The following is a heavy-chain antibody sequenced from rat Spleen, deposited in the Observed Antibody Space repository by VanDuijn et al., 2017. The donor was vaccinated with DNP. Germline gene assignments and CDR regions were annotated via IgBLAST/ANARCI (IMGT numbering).Heavy chain of an antibody. CDR2: ISYDGSST. CDR1: GFTFSDYN. V-gene: IGHV5-7*01. Sequence: EVQLVESGGGLVQPGRSLKLSCAASGFTFSDYNMAWVRQAPKKGLEWVATISYDGSSTYYRDSVKGRFTISRDNAKSTLYLQMDSLRSEDTATYYCARNNYYAMDAWGQGTSVTVSS. CDR3: ARNNYYAMDA. D-gene: IGHD1-10*01. J-gene: IGHJ4*01.